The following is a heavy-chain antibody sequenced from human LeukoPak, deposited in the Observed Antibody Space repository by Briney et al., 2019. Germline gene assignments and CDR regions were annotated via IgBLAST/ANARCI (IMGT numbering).Heavy chain of an antibody. J-gene: IGHJ4*02. CDR3: AKGGFGRPFDY. V-gene: IGHV3-23*01. CDR1: GFTFSNYA. Sequence: PGGSLRLSCAASGFTFSNYAMSWVRQAPGKVLEWVSVISGSGGSTYYVDSVQGRFTISRDNSKNTLFLQTDSLRAEDTAVYYCAKGGFGRPFDYWGQGTLVTVSS. D-gene: IGHD3-10*01. CDR2: ISGSGGST.